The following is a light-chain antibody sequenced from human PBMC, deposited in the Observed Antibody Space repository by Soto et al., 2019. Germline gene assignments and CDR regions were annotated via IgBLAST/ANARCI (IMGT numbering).Light chain of an antibody. CDR2: WAF. CDR1: QTVLHSSNNYNY. J-gene: IGKJ1*01. V-gene: IGKV4-1*01. CDR3: QQYYTTPWT. Sequence: DILMTQSPDSLAVPLGERATINCRSSQTVLHSSNNYNYLAWYQQRPGQSPKLLIHWAFTREFGVPDRFSGGGSGTDFTLTITNLQSEDVAVYYCQQYYTTPWTFGLGTKVEI.